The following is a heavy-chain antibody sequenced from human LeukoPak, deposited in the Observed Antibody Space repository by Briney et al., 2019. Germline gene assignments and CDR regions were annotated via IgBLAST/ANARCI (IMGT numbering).Heavy chain of an antibody. D-gene: IGHD2/OR15-2a*01. V-gene: IGHV4-39*07. Sequence: SETLSLTCTVSGGSISSSSYYWGWIRQPPGKGLEWIGSIYYSGSTNYNPSLKSRVTISVDTSKNQFSLKLSSVTAADTAVYYCARDNKLDAFDIWGQGTMVTVSS. J-gene: IGHJ3*02. CDR3: ARDNKLDAFDI. CDR1: GGSISSSSYY. CDR2: IYYSGST.